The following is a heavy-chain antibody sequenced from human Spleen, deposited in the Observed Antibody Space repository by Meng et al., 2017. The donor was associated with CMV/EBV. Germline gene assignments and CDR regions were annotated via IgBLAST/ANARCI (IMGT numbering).Heavy chain of an antibody. J-gene: IGHJ4*02. CDR1: GFTFSSYS. CDR2: ISSSSSYI. Sequence: GESLKISCAASGFTFSSYSMNWVRQAPGKGLEWVSSISSSSSYIYYADSVKGRFTISRENAKNSLYLQMNSLRAEDTAVYYCAKEWAPHEHFDYWGQGTLVTVSS. V-gene: IGHV3-21*01. CDR3: AKEWAPHEHFDY.